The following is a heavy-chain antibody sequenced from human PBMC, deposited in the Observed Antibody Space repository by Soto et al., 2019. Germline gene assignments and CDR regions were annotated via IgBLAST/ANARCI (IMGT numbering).Heavy chain of an antibody. J-gene: IGHJ6*02. CDR3: AKDLEGYCTTTSCYTYYGLDV. CDR2: ISYDGSNK. CDR1: GFTFSSYV. Sequence: GGSLRLSCAASGFTFSSYVMHWVRQAPGKGLEWVAVISYDGSNKYYADSVKGRFIISRDNSKHTLYLQMNSLRPEDTAVYYCAKDLEGYCTTTSCYTYYGLDVWGQGTTVTVSS. D-gene: IGHD2-2*01. V-gene: IGHV3-30*18.